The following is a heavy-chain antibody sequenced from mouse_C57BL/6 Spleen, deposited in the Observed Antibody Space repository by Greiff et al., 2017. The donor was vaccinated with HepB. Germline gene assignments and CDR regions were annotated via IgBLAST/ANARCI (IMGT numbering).Heavy chain of an antibody. V-gene: IGHV1-50*01. J-gene: IGHJ4*01. D-gene: IGHD1-1*01. CDR2: IDPSDSYT. Sequence: QVQLQQPGAELVKPGASVKLSCKASGYTFTSYWMQWVKQRPGQGLEWIGEIDPSDSYTNYNQKFKGKATLTVDTSSSTAYMQLSSLTSEDSAVYYCARSDGSSYVGDYWGQGTSVTVSS. CDR1: GYTFTSYW. CDR3: ARSDGSSYVGDY.